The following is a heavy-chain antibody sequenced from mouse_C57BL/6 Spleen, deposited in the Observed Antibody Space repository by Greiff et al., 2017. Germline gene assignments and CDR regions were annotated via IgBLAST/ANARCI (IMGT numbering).Heavy chain of an antibody. V-gene: IGHV1-52*01. D-gene: IGHD2-2*01. CDR2: IDPSDSET. Sequence: QVQLQQPGAELVRPGSSVKLSCKASGYTFTSYWMHWVKQRPIQGLEWIGNIDPSDSETHYNQKFKDKATLTVDKSSSTAYMQLSSRISEDSAVYYCARGGSTMFTRYFDVWGTGTTVTVSS. J-gene: IGHJ1*03. CDR1: GYTFTSYW. CDR3: ARGGSTMFTRYFDV.